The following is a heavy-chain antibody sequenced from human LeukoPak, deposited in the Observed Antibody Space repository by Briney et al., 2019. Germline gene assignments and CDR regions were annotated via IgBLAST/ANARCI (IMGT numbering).Heavy chain of an antibody. V-gene: IGHV1-69*04. D-gene: IGHD2-2*01. CDR1: GGTFSSYA. J-gene: IGHJ5*02. Sequence: GSSVKVSCKASGGTFSSYAIGWVRQAPGQGLEWMGRIIPILGIANYAQKIQGRVTITADKSTSTAYMELSGLRSEDTAVYYCARAPAGNTTLNWFDPWGQGTLVTVSS. CDR3: ARAPAGNTTLNWFDP. CDR2: IIPILGIA.